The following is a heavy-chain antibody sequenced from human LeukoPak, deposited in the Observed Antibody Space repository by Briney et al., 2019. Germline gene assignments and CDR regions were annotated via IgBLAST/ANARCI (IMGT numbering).Heavy chain of an antibody. V-gene: IGHV1-69*01. Sequence: SVKVSCKASGGTFSSHAISWVRQAPGQGLEWMGGIIPIFGTANYAQKFQGRVTITADESTSTAYMELSSLRSEDTAVYYCARAPYSGSYHKGVFDYWGQGTLVTVSS. J-gene: IGHJ4*02. CDR3: ARAPYSGSYHKGVFDY. CDR2: IIPIFGTA. D-gene: IGHD1-26*01. CDR1: GGTFSSHA.